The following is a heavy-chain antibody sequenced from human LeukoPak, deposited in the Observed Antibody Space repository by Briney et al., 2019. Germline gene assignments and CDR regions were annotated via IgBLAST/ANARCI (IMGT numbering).Heavy chain of an antibody. D-gene: IGHD2-8*01. Sequence: GGSLRLSCAASGFTFSSYGMHWARQAPGKGLEWVAVISYDGSNKYYADSVKGRFTISRDNSKNTLYLQMNSLRAEDTAVYYCAKDLVYALDYWGQGTLVTVSS. V-gene: IGHV3-30*18. CDR2: ISYDGSNK. J-gene: IGHJ4*02. CDR3: AKDLVYALDY. CDR1: GFTFSSYG.